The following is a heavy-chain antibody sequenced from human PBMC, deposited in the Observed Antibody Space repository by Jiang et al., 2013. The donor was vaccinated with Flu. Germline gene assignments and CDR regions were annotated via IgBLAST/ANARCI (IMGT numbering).Heavy chain of an antibody. CDR2: VYTSGSP. CDR1: AGSISGYY. D-gene: IGHD5-12*01. Sequence: SLTCALSAGSISGYYWSWIRQPAGKGLEWIGRVYTSGSPNYNPSLKSRVTMSLDTSKNQFSLKLKLTSVTAADTAVYYCARGIYSGYVYFDYWGQGALVTVSS. CDR3: ARGIYSGYVYFDY. V-gene: IGHV4-4*07. J-gene: IGHJ4*02.